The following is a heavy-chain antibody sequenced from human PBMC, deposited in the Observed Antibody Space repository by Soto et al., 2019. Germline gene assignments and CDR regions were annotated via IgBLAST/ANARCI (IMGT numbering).Heavy chain of an antibody. V-gene: IGHV3-23*01. D-gene: IGHD2-2*01. J-gene: IGHJ4*02. CDR3: AKDRSSTSCYGFDY. CDR2: IGDSGATT. CDR1: AFTXRNYA. Sequence: EVQLLESGGGLVQPGGSLRLSCAASAFTXRNYAMSWVRQAPGKGLEWVSAIGDSGATTYYADSVKGRFTISRDNSKNTLYLQMNNLRAEDTAFYYCAKDRSSTSCYGFDYWGPGALVTVSS.